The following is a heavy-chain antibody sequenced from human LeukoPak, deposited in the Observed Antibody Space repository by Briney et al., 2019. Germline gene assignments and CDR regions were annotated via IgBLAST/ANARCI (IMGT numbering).Heavy chain of an antibody. CDR3: ARADCSGGYCFFESGWFDP. CDR2: ISSSGSTI. D-gene: IGHD2-15*01. V-gene: IGHV3-48*03. J-gene: IGHJ5*02. Sequence: PGGSLRLSCAASGFTLSSYEMNWVRQAPGKGLEWVSYISSSGSTIYYADSVKGRFTISRDIAKNSLYLQMNSLRAKDTAVYYCARADCSGGYCFFESGWFDPWGQGTLVTVSS. CDR1: GFTLSSYE.